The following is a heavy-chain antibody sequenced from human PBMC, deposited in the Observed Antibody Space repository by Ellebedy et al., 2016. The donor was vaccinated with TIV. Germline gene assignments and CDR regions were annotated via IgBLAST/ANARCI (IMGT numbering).Heavy chain of an antibody. Sequence: GESLKISXAASGFTLNNAWMKWVRQAPGKGLEWVGRINKKSEGDTTAYAAPVRGRFTISRDDSKNTLFLQMNNLKTDDTAVYYCTTVAIFVAGVRFDPWGQGTLVTVSS. V-gene: IGHV3-15*01. J-gene: IGHJ5*02. CDR2: INKKSEGDTT. CDR1: GFTLNNAW. CDR3: TTVAIFVAGVRFDP. D-gene: IGHD6-19*01.